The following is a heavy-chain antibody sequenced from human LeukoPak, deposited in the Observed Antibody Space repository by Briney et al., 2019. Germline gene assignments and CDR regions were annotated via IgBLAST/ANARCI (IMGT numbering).Heavy chain of an antibody. CDR3: ARGPLDYGDYAYEF. D-gene: IGHD4-17*01. CDR2: INHSGST. J-gene: IGHJ4*02. V-gene: IGHV4-39*07. CDR1: GGSISGSSYY. Sequence: PSETLSLTCTVSGGSISGSSYYWGWIRQPPGKGLEWIGEINHSGSTNYNPSLKSRVTISVDTSKNQFSLKLSSVTAADTAVYYCARGPLDYGDYAYEFWGQGTLVTVSS.